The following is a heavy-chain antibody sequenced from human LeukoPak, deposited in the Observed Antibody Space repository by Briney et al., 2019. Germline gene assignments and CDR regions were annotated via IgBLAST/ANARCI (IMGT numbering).Heavy chain of an antibody. D-gene: IGHD3-10*01. Sequence: ASVKVSCKASGYTFTSYGISWVRQAPGQGLEWMGIINPSGGSTSYAQKFQGRVTMTRDTSTSTVYMELSSLRSEDTAVYYCARDGTLWFGSYDYWGQGTLVTVSS. CDR2: INPSGGST. J-gene: IGHJ4*02. V-gene: IGHV1-46*01. CDR3: ARDGTLWFGSYDY. CDR1: GYTFTSYG.